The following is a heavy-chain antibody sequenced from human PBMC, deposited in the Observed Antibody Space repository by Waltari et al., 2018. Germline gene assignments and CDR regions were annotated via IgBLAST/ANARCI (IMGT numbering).Heavy chain of an antibody. CDR3: ATYVGASIGTAAFDV. CDR1: GGSITNNRHY. V-gene: IGHV4-39*01. D-gene: IGHD3-16*01. J-gene: IGHJ3*01. CDR2: ISYTGAT. Sequence: QLHLQESGPGLVKPSETLSLTCSVPGGSITNNRHYWAWIRQPPGTGLEWTATISYTGATYNNPSLKSRVTISGDTSKNQFSLKLNSVTAADTAVYYCATYVGASIGTAAFDVWGQGTMVTVSS.